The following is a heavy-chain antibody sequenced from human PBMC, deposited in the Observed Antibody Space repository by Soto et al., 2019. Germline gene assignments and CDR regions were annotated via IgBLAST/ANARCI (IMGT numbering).Heavy chain of an antibody. CDR3: ARLGYCSGGSCYSRDYYYYYMDV. CDR1: GGSISNSSYY. J-gene: IGHJ6*03. D-gene: IGHD2-15*01. V-gene: IGHV4-39*01. CDR2: IYYSGST. Sequence: QLQLQESGPGLVKPSETLSLTCTVSGGSISNSSYYWGWIRQPPGKWLEWIGSIYYSGSTYYNPSLKSRVTISVDTSKNQFSLKLSSVTAADTAVYYCARLGYCSGGSCYSRDYYYYYMDVWGKGTTVTVSS.